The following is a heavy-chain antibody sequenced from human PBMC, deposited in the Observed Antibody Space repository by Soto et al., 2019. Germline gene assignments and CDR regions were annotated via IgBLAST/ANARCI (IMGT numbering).Heavy chain of an antibody. J-gene: IGHJ6*04. V-gene: IGHV1-69*13. CDR1: GGTFSSYA. CDR2: IIPIFGTA. CDR3: ARDRDYGDYFYYGMDV. D-gene: IGHD4-17*01. Sequence: SVKVSCKASGGTFSSYAISWVRQAPGQGLEWMGGIIPIFGTANYAQKFQGRVTITADESTSTAYMELSSLRSEDTAVYYCARDRDYGDYFYYGMDVWGKGTTVTVSS.